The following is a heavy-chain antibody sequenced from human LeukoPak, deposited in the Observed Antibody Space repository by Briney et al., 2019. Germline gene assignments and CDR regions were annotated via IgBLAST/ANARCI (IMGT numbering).Heavy chain of an antibody. CDR1: GDSISSYY. V-gene: IGHV4-4*07. CDR3: ARDLNYYDSSGYYEN. J-gene: IGHJ4*02. CDR2: IYTTGST. Sequence: SETLSLTCTVSGDSISSYYWSWIRQPAGKGLEWIGRIYTTGSTNYNPSLKSRVTMSVDTSKNQFSLKLSSVTAADTAVYYCARDLNYYDSSGYYENWGQGTLVTVSS. D-gene: IGHD3-22*01.